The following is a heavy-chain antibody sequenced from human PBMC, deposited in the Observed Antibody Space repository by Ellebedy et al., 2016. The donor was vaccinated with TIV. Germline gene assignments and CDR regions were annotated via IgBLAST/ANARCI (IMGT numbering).Heavy chain of an antibody. J-gene: IGHJ6*02. Sequence: ASVKVSXKASGYTFTNYYMHWVRQAPGQGLEWMGVINPSDDSTTYAQQFQGRVTMTRDTSTSTVYMELSSLRSEDTAVFYCARSRTLKSIAAANYYGLDVWGQGTTVTVSS. CDR2: INPSDDST. CDR1: GYTFTNYY. CDR3: ARSRTLKSIAAANYYGLDV. D-gene: IGHD6-13*01. V-gene: IGHV1-46*01.